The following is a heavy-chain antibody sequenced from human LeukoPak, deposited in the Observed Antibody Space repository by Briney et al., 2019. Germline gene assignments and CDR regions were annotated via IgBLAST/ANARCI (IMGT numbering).Heavy chain of an antibody. CDR1: GFTFSSYS. J-gene: IGHJ6*02. D-gene: IGHD4-17*01. V-gene: IGHV3-21*01. CDR3: ARDLTTVTDYYGMDV. Sequence: GGSLRLSCAASGFTFSSYSMNWVRQAPGKGLEWVSSISSSSSYIYCADSVKGRFTISRDNAKNSLYLQMNSLRAEDTAVYYCARDLTTVTDYYGMDVWGQGTTVTVSS. CDR2: ISSSSSYI.